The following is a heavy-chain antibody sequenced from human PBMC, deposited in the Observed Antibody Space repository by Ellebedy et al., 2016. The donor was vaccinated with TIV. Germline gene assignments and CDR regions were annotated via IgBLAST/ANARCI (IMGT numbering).Heavy chain of an antibody. CDR1: GFAFSSFA. V-gene: IGHV3-23*01. Sequence: PGGSLRLSCAAFGFAFSSFAMTWVRQAPGKGLEWVSVVSGGSADTHYADSVKGRFTISRDNSKNTLYLQMNSLRAEDTAVYYCAKGSIGAATSCLDDWGQGTLVTVSS. D-gene: IGHD6-13*01. J-gene: IGHJ4*02. CDR3: AKGSIGAATSCLDD. CDR2: VSGGSADT.